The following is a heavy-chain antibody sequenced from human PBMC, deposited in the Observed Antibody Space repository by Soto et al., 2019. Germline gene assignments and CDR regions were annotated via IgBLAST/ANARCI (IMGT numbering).Heavy chain of an antibody. CDR2: IFYSGTT. V-gene: IGHV4-30-4*01. Sequence: QVQLQESGPGLVRPSQTLSLTSTVSGDSISSADYYWSWIRQTPGKGLEWIGHIFYSGTTYYNPSLKRRLTISVDTSKIHFSLRLTSVTAADTAVYYCARDLWVEPELYYYGMDVWGQGTTVTVSS. CDR3: ARDLWVEPELYYYGMDV. CDR1: GDSISSADYY. D-gene: IGHD1-1*01. J-gene: IGHJ6*02.